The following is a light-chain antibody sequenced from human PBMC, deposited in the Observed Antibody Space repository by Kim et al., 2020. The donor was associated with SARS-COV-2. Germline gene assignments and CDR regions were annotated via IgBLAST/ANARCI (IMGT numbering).Light chain of an antibody. J-gene: IGKJ2*01. CDR3: QQYASSPFT. V-gene: IGKV3-20*01. Sequence: PGERATLSCRASQSVPGNYLAWYQQRPGQAPRLLVSGSSRRATGIPDRFSGSGSGTAFTLTVHSLEPEVFAVFYCQQYASSPFTIGQGTKLEI. CDR2: GSS. CDR1: QSVPGNY.